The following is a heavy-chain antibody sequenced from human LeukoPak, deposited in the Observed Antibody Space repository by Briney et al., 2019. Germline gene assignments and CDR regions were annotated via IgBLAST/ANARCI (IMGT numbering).Heavy chain of an antibody. Sequence: PGGSLRLSCAASGFTFSSYAMSWVRQAPGKGLEWVSAISGSGGSTYYADSVKGRFTISRDNSKNTLYLQMNSLRAEDTAVYYCAKDVRYYYGSGTPIGANFDYWGQGTLVTVSS. CDR2: ISGSGGST. J-gene: IGHJ4*02. V-gene: IGHV3-23*01. CDR1: GFTFSSYA. D-gene: IGHD3-10*01. CDR3: AKDVRYYYGSGTPIGANFDY.